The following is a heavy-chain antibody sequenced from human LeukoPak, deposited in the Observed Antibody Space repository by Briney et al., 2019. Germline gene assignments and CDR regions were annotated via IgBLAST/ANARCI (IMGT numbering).Heavy chain of an antibody. CDR3: ARAWGTYYFDSSGYYSFDY. Sequence: PSETLSLTCTVSGGSISSSYWSWIRQPPGKGLEWIGNIYYSGSTNYNPSLKSRVTISADTSTNQFSLKLSSVTAADTAVYYCARAWGTYYFDSSGYYSFDYWGQGTLVTVSS. D-gene: IGHD3-22*01. CDR1: GGSISSSY. CDR2: IYYSGST. V-gene: IGHV4-59*01. J-gene: IGHJ4*02.